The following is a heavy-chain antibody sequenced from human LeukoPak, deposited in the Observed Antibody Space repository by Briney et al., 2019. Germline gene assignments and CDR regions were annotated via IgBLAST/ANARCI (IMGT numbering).Heavy chain of an antibody. J-gene: IGHJ6*03. D-gene: IGHD3-3*01. V-gene: IGHV3-21*01. CDR2: ISSSSSYI. CDR3: ARDLTRITIFGVVSGYMDV. Sequence: KPGGSLRLSCAASGFTFSSYSMNWVRQAPGKGLEWVSSISSSSSYIYYADSVKGRFTISRDNAKNSLYLQMNSLRAEDTAVYYCARDLTRITIFGVVSGYMDVWGKGTMVTVSS. CDR1: GFTFSSYS.